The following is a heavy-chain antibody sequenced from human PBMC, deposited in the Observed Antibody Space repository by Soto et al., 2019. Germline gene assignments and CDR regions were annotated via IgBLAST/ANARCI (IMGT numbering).Heavy chain of an antibody. CDR3: ARGGDCSSTSCYLAGDWYFDL. Sequence: QVQLVESGGGLVKPGGSLRLSCAASGFTFSDYYINWIRQAPGKGLEWVSYISSSGSTIYYADSVKGRFTISRDNAKNSLYLQMNSLRAEDTAVYYCARGGDCSSTSCYLAGDWYFDLWGRSTLVTVSS. D-gene: IGHD2-2*01. CDR2: ISSSGSTI. CDR1: GFTFSDYY. V-gene: IGHV3-11*01. J-gene: IGHJ2*01.